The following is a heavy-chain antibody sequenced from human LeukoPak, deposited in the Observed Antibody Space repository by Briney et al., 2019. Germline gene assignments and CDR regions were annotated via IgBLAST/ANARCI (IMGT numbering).Heavy chain of an antibody. D-gene: IGHD5-12*01. J-gene: IGHJ4*02. CDR3: ARVSGYDWESFHDY. V-gene: IGHV4-61*02. CDR1: GGSISSDNYS. CDR2: VYTSGST. Sequence: SETLSLTCTVSGGSISSDNYSWSWIRQPAGKGLEWIGRVYTSGSTNYNPSLKSRVTISVDTSKNQFSLRLSSVTAADTAVYYCARVSGYDWESFHDYWGQGILVTVSS.